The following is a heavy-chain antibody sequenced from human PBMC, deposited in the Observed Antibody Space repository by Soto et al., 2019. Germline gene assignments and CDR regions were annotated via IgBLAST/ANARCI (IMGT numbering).Heavy chain of an antibody. V-gene: IGHV4-39*01. CDR3: ARMLRQIVPEGWFGEFHSGPIDY. CDR2: IYYSGST. J-gene: IGHJ4*02. D-gene: IGHD3-10*01. Sequence: SETLSLTCTVSGGSISSSSYYWGWIRQPPGKGLEWIGSIYYSGSTYYNPSLKSRVTISVDTSKNQFSLKLSSVTAADTAVYYCARMLRQIVPEGWFGEFHSGPIDYWGQGTLVTVSS. CDR1: GGSISSSSYY.